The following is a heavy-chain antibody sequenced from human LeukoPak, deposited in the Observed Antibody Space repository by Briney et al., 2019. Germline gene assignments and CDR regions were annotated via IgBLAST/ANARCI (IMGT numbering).Heavy chain of an antibody. V-gene: IGHV1-69*06. Sequence: SVKVSCKASGGTFSSYAISWVRQAPGQGPEWMGGIIPIFGTANYAQKFQGRVTITADKSTSTAYMELSSLRSEDTAVYYCAGGQLLSNYFDYWGQGTLVTVSS. D-gene: IGHD2-2*01. J-gene: IGHJ4*02. CDR1: GGTFSSYA. CDR3: AGGQLLSNYFDY. CDR2: IIPIFGTA.